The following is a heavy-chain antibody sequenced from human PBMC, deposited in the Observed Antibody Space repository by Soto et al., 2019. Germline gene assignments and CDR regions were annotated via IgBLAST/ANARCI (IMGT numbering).Heavy chain of an antibody. V-gene: IGHV3-74*01. CDR2: INSDGSST. D-gene: IGHD3-22*01. CDR3: ARLSPYCSGGSCPRYYDSSGYFV. Sequence: GGSLRLSCAASGFTFSDYWMHWVRQAPGKGLVWVSRINSDGSSTSYADSVKGRFTISRDNSKNTLYLQMNSLRAEDTAVYYCARLSPYCSGGSCPRYYDSSGYFVWGQGTLVTVSS. CDR1: GFTFSDYW. J-gene: IGHJ4*02.